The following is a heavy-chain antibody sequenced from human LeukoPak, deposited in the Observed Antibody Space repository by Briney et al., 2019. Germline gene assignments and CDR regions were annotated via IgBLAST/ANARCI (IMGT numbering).Heavy chain of an antibody. Sequence: ASVKVSCKASGYTFTSYGISWVRQAPGQGLEWMGWINTNTGNPIYAQGFTGRFVLSLDTSVSTAYLQISSLKAEDTAVYYCARRVPFDIWGQGTLVTVSS. CDR2: INTNTGNP. J-gene: IGHJ4*02. D-gene: IGHD4/OR15-4a*01. CDR1: GYTFTSYG. V-gene: IGHV7-4-1*02. CDR3: ARRVPFDI.